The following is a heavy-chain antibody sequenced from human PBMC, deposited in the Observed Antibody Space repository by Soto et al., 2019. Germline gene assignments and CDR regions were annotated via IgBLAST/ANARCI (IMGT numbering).Heavy chain of an antibody. V-gene: IGHV3-33*08. D-gene: IGHD3-10*01. CDR2: IWYDGSNK. CDR3: ARDGATMVRGALPWYYYYGMDV. J-gene: IGHJ6*02. Sequence: PVGSLRFSCASSVFTFSSYGMHCVRQSPGKWLEWVAVIWYDGSNKYYADSVKGRFTISRDNSKNTLYLQMNSLRAEDTAVYYCARDGATMVRGALPWYYYYGMDVWGQGTTVTVSS. CDR1: VFTFSSYG.